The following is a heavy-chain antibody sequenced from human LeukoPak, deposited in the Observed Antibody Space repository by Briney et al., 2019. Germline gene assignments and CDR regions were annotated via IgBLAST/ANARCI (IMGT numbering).Heavy chain of an antibody. V-gene: IGHV3-30-3*01. CDR1: EFTFTSYA. CDR2: ISYDGSNR. Sequence: GGSLRLSCAASEFTFTSYAFHWVRQAPGKGLEWIAFISYDGSNRFYADSVKGRFTISRDNSKDTLYLQMNSLRAEDTAVYYCARDLGPTYCILDYWGQGTLVTVSS. CDR3: ARDLGPTYCILDY. J-gene: IGHJ4*02. D-gene: IGHD3-16*01.